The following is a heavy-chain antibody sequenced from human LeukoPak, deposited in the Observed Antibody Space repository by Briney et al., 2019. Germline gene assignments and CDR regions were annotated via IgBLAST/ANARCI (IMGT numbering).Heavy chain of an antibody. D-gene: IGHD2-15*01. Sequence: SETLSLTCAVHGGSFSGYYWSWIRQPPGKGLEWIGEVNHRGSTSYNPSLKSRVTISGDTSKNQFSLNLSSVTAADTAVYYCARGTTLRNFDYWGQGTLVTVSS. J-gene: IGHJ4*02. CDR3: ARGTTLRNFDY. CDR2: VNHRGST. CDR1: GGSFSGYY. V-gene: IGHV4-34*01.